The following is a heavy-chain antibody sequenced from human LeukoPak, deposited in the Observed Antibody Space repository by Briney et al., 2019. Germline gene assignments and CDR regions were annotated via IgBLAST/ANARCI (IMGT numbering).Heavy chain of an antibody. J-gene: IGHJ4*02. CDR3: AQYYYDSSGYYGFDY. CDR1: GGSFSGYY. D-gene: IGHD3-22*01. Sequence: SETLSLTCAVYGGSFSGYYWSWIRQPPGKGLEWIGEINHSGSTNYNPSLKSRVTISVDTSKNQFSLKLSPVTAADTAVYYCAQYYYDSSGYYGFDYWGQGTLVTVSS. V-gene: IGHV4-34*01. CDR2: INHSGST.